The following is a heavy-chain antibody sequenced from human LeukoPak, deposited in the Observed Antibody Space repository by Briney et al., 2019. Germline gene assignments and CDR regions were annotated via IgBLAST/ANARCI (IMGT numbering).Heavy chain of an antibody. D-gene: IGHD5-18*01. V-gene: IGHV3-21*01. Sequence: PGGSLRLSCAASGFTFSSYSMNWVRQAPGKGLEWVSSISSSSSYIYYADSVKGRFTISRDNAKNSLYLQMNSLRAEDTAVYYCAREGSVDTAMDTKDQPLDYWGQGTLVTVSS. CDR1: GFTFSSYS. J-gene: IGHJ4*02. CDR3: AREGSVDTAMDTKDQPLDY. CDR2: ISSSSSYI.